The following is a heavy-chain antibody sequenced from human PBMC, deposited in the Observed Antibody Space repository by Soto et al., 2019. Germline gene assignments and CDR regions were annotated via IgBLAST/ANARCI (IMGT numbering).Heavy chain of an antibody. V-gene: IGHV4-4*02. J-gene: IGHJ4*02. CDR3: ARGVGSYYSAYFFDY. CDR2: IYHSGST. Sequence: QVQLQESGPGLVKPSETLSLTCAVSGDSISSSNWWSWVRQPPGKGLECIGEIYHSGSTNYIPSLKSRVTISIDKSRNQFSLKLPSVTAAHTVVYYCARGVGSYYSAYFFDYWGQGTLVTVSS. D-gene: IGHD1-26*01. CDR1: GDSISSSNW.